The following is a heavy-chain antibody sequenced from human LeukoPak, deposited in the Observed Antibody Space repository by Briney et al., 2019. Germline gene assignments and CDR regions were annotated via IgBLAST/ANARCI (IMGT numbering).Heavy chain of an antibody. CDR1: GYTLTELS. Sequence: GASVKVSCKVSGYTLTELSMHWMRQAPGKGLEWMGGFDPEDGETIYAQKFQGRVTMTEDTSTDTAYMELSSLRSEDTAVYYCATNTFGELSPFNWFDPWGQGTLVTVSS. CDR3: ATNTFGELSPFNWFDP. CDR2: FDPEDGET. D-gene: IGHD3-10*01. J-gene: IGHJ5*02. V-gene: IGHV1-24*01.